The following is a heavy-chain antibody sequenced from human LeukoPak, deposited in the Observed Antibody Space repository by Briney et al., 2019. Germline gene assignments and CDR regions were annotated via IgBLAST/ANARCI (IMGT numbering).Heavy chain of an antibody. CDR2: ISGSGSST. CDR3: AKDTGYSYGFDY. CDR1: GFTFSSYA. V-gene: IGHV3-23*01. D-gene: IGHD5-18*01. Sequence: PGGSLRLSCAASGFTFSSYAMSWVRQAPGKGLEWVSAISGSGSSTYYADSVKGRFTISRDNSKNTLYLRMNSLRAEDTAVYYCAKDTGYSYGFDYWGQGTLVTVSS. J-gene: IGHJ4*02.